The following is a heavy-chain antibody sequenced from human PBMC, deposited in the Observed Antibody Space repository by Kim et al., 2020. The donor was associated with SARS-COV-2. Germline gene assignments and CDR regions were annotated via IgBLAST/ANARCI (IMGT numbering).Heavy chain of an antibody. CDR1: GFTFSSYE. D-gene: IGHD3-22*01. CDR2: ISSSGSTI. CDR3: ARGDYYDSSGYGYFYGMDV. Sequence: GGSLRLSCAASGFTFSSYEMNWVRQAPGKGLEWVSYISSSGSTIYYADSVKGRFTISRDNAKNSLYLQMNSLRAEDTAVYYCARGDYYDSSGYGYFYGMDVWGQGTTVTVSS. J-gene: IGHJ6*02. V-gene: IGHV3-48*03.